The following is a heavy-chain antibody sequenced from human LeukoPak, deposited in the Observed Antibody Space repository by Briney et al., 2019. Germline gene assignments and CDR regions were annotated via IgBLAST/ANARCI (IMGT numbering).Heavy chain of an antibody. V-gene: IGHV3-9*01. CDR3: AKASSLWNYFDY. CDR1: GFTFDDYA. Sequence: PGGSLRLSRAASGFTFDDYAMHWVRQAPGKGLEWVSGISWNSGSIGYADSVKGRFTISRDNAKNSLYLQMNSLRAEDTALYYCAKASSLWNYFDYWGQGTLVTVSS. J-gene: IGHJ4*02. CDR2: ISWNSGSI. D-gene: IGHD1-1*01.